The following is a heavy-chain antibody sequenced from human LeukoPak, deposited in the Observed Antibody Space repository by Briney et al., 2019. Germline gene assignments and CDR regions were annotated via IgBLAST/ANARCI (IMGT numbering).Heavy chain of an antibody. Sequence: GGSLRLSCVASVEPSGVNFNRCWSSWVRQAPGKVLEWVANIKEDGSAKNYVDSVKGRFTISRDNAKNSLYLQMNSLRAEDTAVYYCAKNGGPHGMDVWGQGTTITVSS. J-gene: IGHJ6*02. CDR1: VEPSGVNFNRCW. D-gene: IGHD3-10*01. V-gene: IGHV3-7*02. CDR2: IKEDGSAK. CDR3: AKNGGPHGMDV.